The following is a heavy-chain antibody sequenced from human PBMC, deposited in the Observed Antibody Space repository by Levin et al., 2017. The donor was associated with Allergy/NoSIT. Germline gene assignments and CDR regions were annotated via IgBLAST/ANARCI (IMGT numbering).Heavy chain of an antibody. J-gene: IGHJ4*02. V-gene: IGHV3-23*01. CDR2: ISGSGGST. Sequence: GGSLRLSCAASGFTFISYSISWVRLAPGKGLEWVSAISGSGGSTYYADSVKGRFTISRDNSKNTLYLQMNSLRAEDTAVYYCAKMGSGIVVVVAAGRKYYFDYWGQGTLVTVSS. CDR1: GFTFISYS. CDR3: AKMGSGIVVVVAAGRKYYFDY. D-gene: IGHD2-15*01.